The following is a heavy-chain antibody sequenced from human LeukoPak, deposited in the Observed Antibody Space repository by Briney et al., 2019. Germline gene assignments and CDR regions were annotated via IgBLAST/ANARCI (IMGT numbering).Heavy chain of an antibody. Sequence: PSETLSLTCTVSGGSISSSSYYWGWIRQPPGKGLEWIGSIYYSGSTYYNPSLKSRVTISVDTSKNQFSLKLSSVTAADTAVYYCARRGTGTMTKFDYWGQGTLVTASS. J-gene: IGHJ4*02. D-gene: IGHD1-7*01. V-gene: IGHV4-39*07. CDR3: ARRGTGTMTKFDY. CDR1: GGSISSSSYY. CDR2: IYYSGST.